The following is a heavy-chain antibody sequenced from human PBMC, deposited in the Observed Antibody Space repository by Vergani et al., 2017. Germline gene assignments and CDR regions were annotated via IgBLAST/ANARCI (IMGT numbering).Heavy chain of an antibody. D-gene: IGHD4-17*01. CDR1: GGSISSYY. CDR2: IYYSGST. CDR3: ARDLRVTTDAFDI. V-gene: IGHV4-59*12. J-gene: IGHJ3*02. Sequence: QVQLQESGPGLVKPSETLSLTCTVSGGSISSYYWSWIRQPPGKGLEWIGYIYYSGSTNYNPSLKSRVTISVDTSKNQFSLKLSSVTAADTAVYYCARDLRVTTDAFDIWGQGTMVTVSS.